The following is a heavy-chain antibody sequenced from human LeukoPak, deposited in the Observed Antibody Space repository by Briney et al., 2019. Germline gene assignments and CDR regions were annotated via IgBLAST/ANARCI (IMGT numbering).Heavy chain of an antibody. Sequence: GASVKVSCKASGYTFTSYDINWVRQATGRGLEWMGWMNPNSGNTGYAQKFQGRVTMTRNTSISTAYMELSSLRSEDTAVYYCARGRWGSHSGYLYYYYYYMDVWGKGTTVTVSS. CDR3: ARGRWGSHSGYLYYYYYYMDV. D-gene: IGHD5-12*01. CDR1: GYTFTSYD. CDR2: MNPNSGNT. V-gene: IGHV1-8*01. J-gene: IGHJ6*03.